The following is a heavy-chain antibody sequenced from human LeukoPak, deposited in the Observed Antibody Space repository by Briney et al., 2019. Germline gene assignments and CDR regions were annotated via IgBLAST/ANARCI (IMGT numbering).Heavy chain of an antibody. Sequence: SSETLSPTCTVSGGSVGSGTYYWSWIRQSPGKGLEWIGNVYYSGSAYYNPSLKSRVTMSVDTSKNQFSLKLSSVTAADTAVYYCARKPIINNAWYYFDYWGQGTLVTVSS. CDR2: VYYSGSA. V-gene: IGHV4-39*07. CDR3: ARKPIINNAWYYFDY. CDR1: GGSVGSGTYY. D-gene: IGHD1/OR15-1a*01. J-gene: IGHJ4*02.